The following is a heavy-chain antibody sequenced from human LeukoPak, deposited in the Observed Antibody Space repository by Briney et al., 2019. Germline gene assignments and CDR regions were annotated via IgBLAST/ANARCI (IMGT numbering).Heavy chain of an antibody. CDR3: ATYKYDYVWGNQHFDY. J-gene: IGHJ4*02. V-gene: IGHV4-39*07. Sequence: SETLSLTCTVSGGSISSSNYYRAWIRQPPGKGLEYIGSINYRGSTYYNPSLKSRVTLSVDTSKNQFSLKLNSVTAADTAVYYCATYKYDYVWGNQHFDYWGQGTLVAVSS. CDR1: GGSISSSNYY. CDR2: INYRGST. D-gene: IGHD3-16*01.